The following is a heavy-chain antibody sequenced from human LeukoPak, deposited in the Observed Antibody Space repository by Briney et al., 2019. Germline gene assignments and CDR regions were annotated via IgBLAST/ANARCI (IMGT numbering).Heavy chain of an antibody. Sequence: SQTLSLTCTVSGGSISSGGYYWSWIRQHPGKGLEWIGYIYYSGSTYYNPSLKSRVTISVDTSKNQFSLKLSSVTAADTAVYYWGKGNTGYWSGGSWYPPAFDPWGQGTLVTVSS. J-gene: IGHJ5*02. CDR3: GKGNTGYWSGGSWYPPAFDP. CDR2: IYYSGST. D-gene: IGHD2-15*01. V-gene: IGHV4-31*03. CDR1: GGSISSGGYY.